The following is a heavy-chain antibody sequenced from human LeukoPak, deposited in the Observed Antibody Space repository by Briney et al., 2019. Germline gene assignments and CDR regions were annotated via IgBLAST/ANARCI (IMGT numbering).Heavy chain of an antibody. V-gene: IGHV4-39*07. Sequence: PSETLSLTCTVSGGSISSSSYYWGWIRQPPGKGLEWIGSIYYSGSTYYNPSLKSRVTISVDTSKNQFSLKLSSVTAADTAVYYCARDSIRYGYGGFDYWGQGTLVTVSS. D-gene: IGHD5-18*01. CDR3: ARDSIRYGYGGFDY. CDR2: IYYSGST. CDR1: GGSISSSSYY. J-gene: IGHJ4*02.